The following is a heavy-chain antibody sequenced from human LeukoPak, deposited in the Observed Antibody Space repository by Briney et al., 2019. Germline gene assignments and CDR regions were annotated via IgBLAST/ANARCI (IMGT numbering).Heavy chain of an antibody. V-gene: IGHV1-2*02. CDR2: INPNSGGT. J-gene: IGHJ4*02. CDR1: GYTFTGCY. CDR3: ARGPRTYYYDSSGYYADY. Sequence: ASVKVSCKASGYTFTGCYMHWVRRAPGQGLEWMGWINPNSGGTNYAQKFQGRVTMTRDTSISTAYMELSRLRSDDTAVYYCARGPRTYYYDSSGYYADYWGQGTLVTVSS. D-gene: IGHD3-22*01.